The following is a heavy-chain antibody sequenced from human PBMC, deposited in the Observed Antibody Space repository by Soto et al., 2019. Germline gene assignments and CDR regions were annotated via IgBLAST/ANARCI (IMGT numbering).Heavy chain of an antibody. Sequence: DVYLLESGGTLVQPGGSLRLSCAASGFDFSSYAMNWVRQAPGKGLEWVSGITYTGDTTYYADSVKGRFTISRDNYRNTLYLQMNSLRADNPAMYFCAKDWPGTSSVTSDYWGQGTLVTVSS. CDR2: ITYTGDTT. CDR1: GFDFSSYA. D-gene: IGHD4-17*01. J-gene: IGHJ4*02. V-gene: IGHV3-23*01. CDR3: AKDWPGTSSVTSDY.